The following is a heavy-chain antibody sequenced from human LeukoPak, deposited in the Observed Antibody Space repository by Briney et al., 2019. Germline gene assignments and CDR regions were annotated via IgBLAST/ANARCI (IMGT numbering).Heavy chain of an antibody. D-gene: IGHD6-13*01. CDR2: IVVGSGNT. V-gene: IGHV1-58*02. J-gene: IGHJ4*02. CDR3: AAGPRIAAAGRFDY. Sequence: GASVKVSCKASGFTFTSSAMQWARQARGQRLEWIGWIVVGSGNTNYAQKFQERVTITRDMSTSTAYMELSSLRSEDTAVYYCAAGPRIAAAGRFDYWGQGTLVTVSS. CDR1: GFTFTSSA.